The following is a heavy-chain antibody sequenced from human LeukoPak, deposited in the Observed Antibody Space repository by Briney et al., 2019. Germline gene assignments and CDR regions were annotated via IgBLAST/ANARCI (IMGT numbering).Heavy chain of an antibody. Sequence: ASVKVSCKASGYTFTGYYMHWVRQAPGQGLEWMGWINPNSGGTNYAQKFQGRVTMTRDTSISTAYMELSRLRSDDTAVYYCARVRSGYSYGLNYWGQGTLVTVSS. D-gene: IGHD5-18*01. CDR2: INPNSGGT. CDR1: GYTFTGYY. V-gene: IGHV1-2*02. CDR3: ARVRSGYSYGLNY. J-gene: IGHJ4*02.